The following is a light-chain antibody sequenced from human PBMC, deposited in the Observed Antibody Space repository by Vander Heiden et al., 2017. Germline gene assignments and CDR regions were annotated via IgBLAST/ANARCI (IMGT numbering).Light chain of an antibody. CDR1: QGISSHY. Sequence: EVVLSPSPVTLSLSPRDRAALSCRARQGISSHYLAWYQVKPGQAPRLLIYAASIRASGIPDRFSGSESGTDFTLTITSLEPEDFAVYYCHQAYSSPYTFGQGTNLEVK. V-gene: IGKV3-20*01. CDR2: AAS. J-gene: IGKJ2*01. CDR3: HQAYSSPYT.